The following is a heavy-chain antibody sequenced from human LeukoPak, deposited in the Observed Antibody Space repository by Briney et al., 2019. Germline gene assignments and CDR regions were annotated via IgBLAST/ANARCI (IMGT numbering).Heavy chain of an antibody. CDR1: SGSISTFY. J-gene: IGHJ4*02. V-gene: IGHV4-59*08. Sequence: SETLSLTCTVSSGSISTFYWSWIRQPPGKGLEWIGYVYQSGTTSYNPSLKRRVTISADTSKNQFSLRVTSVTAADTAVYYCARQGGSRASRFGYWGQGTLVTVSS. CDR3: ARQGGSRASRFGY. D-gene: IGHD6-6*01. CDR2: VYQSGTT.